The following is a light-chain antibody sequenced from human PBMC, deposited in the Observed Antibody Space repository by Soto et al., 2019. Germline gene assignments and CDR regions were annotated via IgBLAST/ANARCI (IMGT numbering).Light chain of an antibody. V-gene: IGLV2-14*01. CDR2: DVS. CDR1: SSDVGGYNY. Sequence: QSALTQPASVSGSPGQSITISCTGASSDVGGYNYVSWYQQHPGKAPKLMIYDVSNRPSGVSNRFSGSKSCNTASLTISGLQAEDEVDYYSSSSTSSSLLIHVF. J-gene: IGLJ1*01. CDR3: SSSTSSSLLIHV.